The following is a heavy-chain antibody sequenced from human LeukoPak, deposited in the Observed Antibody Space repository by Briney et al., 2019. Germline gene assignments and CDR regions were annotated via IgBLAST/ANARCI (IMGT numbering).Heavy chain of an antibody. CDR1: GFTFSSYS. CDR3: ARGEDYGDYYGMDV. J-gene: IGHJ6*02. V-gene: IGHV3-48*01. CDR2: ISSSSSTI. D-gene: IGHD4-17*01. Sequence: GGPLRLSCAASGFTFSSYSMNWVRQAPGKGLEWVSYISSSSSTIYYADSVKGRFTISRDNAKNSLYLQMNSLRAEDTAVYYCARGEDYGDYYGMDVWGQGTTVTVSS.